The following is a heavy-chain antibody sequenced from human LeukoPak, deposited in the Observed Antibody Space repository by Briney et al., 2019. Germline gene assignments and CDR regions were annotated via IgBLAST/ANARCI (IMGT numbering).Heavy chain of an antibody. J-gene: IGHJ5*02. CDR3: ARGYSSSSAWFDP. CDR2: IIPIFGTA. V-gene: IGHV1-69*13. CDR1: GGTFISYA. Sequence: SVKVSCKASGGTFISYAISWVRQAPGQGLEWMGGIIPIFGTANYAQKFQGRVTITADESTSTAYMELSSLRSEDTAVYYCARGYSSSSAWFDPWGQGTLVTVSS. D-gene: IGHD6-6*01.